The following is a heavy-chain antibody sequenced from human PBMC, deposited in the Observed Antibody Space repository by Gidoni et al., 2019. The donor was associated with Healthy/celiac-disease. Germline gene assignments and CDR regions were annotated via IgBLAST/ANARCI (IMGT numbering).Heavy chain of an antibody. CDR2: IKQDGSEK. D-gene: IGHD5-18*01. V-gene: IGHV3-7*04. Sequence: EVQLVESGGGLVQPGGSLRLSCAASGFTFSSYWMSWVRQAPGKGLEWVANIKQDGSEKYYVDSVKGRFTISRDNAKNSLYLQMNSLRAEDTAVYYCARDLRGYSYGSGLVSYYYYGMDVWGQGTTVTVSS. CDR3: ARDLRGYSYGSGLVSYYYYGMDV. CDR1: GFTFSSYW. J-gene: IGHJ6*02.